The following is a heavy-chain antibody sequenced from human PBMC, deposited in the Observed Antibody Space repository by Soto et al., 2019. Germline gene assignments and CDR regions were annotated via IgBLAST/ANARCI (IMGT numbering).Heavy chain of an antibody. CDR2: IIPIFGTA. CDR1: GGTFSSYA. V-gene: IGHV1-69*12. D-gene: IGHD2-15*01. J-gene: IGHJ2*01. Sequence: QVQLVQSVAEVKKPGSSVKVSCKASGGTFSSYAISWVRQAPGQGLEWMGGIIPIFGTANYAQKFQGRVTSTADESTSTADRELSSGRSEDWAVYYCARSPSPSYCSGGRCAWYFHLRGRGTLFPVSS. CDR3: ARSPSPSYCSGGRCAWYFHL.